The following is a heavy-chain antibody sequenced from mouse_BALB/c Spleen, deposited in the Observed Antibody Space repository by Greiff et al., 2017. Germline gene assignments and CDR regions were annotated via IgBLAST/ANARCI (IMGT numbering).Heavy chain of an antibody. D-gene: IGHD2-3*01. CDR1: GFTFSSYT. CDR2: ISNGGGST. CDR3: ARHDGLGNFDY. J-gene: IGHJ2*01. V-gene: IGHV5-12-2*01. Sequence: EVNVVESGGGLVQPGGSLKLSCAASGFTFSSYTMSWVRQTPEKRLEWVAYISNGGGSTYYPANVKGRFTISRDNAKNTLYLQMSSLKSEDTAMYYCARHDGLGNFDYWGQGTTLTVSS.